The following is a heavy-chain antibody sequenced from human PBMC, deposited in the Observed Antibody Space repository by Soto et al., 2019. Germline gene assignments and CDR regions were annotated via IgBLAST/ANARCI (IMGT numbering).Heavy chain of an antibody. D-gene: IGHD1-26*01. CDR1: GFPFSTSA. CDR3: GKYSGSYPVYNGMNV. V-gene: IGHV3-23*01. J-gene: IGHJ6*02. CDR2: ISGTSDAV. Sequence: PGGSLRLSCAASGFPFSTSAMNWVRQAPGKGLEWVSIISGTSDAVHYAEPVEGRFTSSRDNSRNTLYLQMNSLRAEDTAVYYRGKYSGSYPVYNGMNVWGQGTTVTVSS.